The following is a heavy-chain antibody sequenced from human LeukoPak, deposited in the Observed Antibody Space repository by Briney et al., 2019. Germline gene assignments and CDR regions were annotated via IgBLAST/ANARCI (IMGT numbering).Heavy chain of an antibody. CDR1: GFTFGSSW. Sequence: GGSLTLSCAASGFTFGSSWMSWVRQAPGKGLEWVGNIRDDGSEKYYMDSMKGRFTISRDNAENLLYLQVNSLRTEDTAVYYCARRLGYSNWFDPWGQGTLVTVSS. CDR2: IRDDGSEK. J-gene: IGHJ5*02. CDR3: ARRLGYSNWFDP. V-gene: IGHV3-7*01. D-gene: IGHD3-22*01.